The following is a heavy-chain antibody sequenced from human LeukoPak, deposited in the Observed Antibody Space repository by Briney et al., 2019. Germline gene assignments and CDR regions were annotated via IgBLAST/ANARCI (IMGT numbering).Heavy chain of an antibody. D-gene: IGHD3-3*01. Sequence: GGSLRLSCAASGFSFDDYAMHWVRQAPGKGLEWVSGISWNSGSIGYADSVKGRFTISRDNAKNSLYLQMNSLRAEDTAVYYCAREMGYYDFWSGYSYYYYYMDVWGKGTTVTVSS. J-gene: IGHJ6*03. CDR2: ISWNSGSI. CDR1: GFSFDDYA. CDR3: AREMGYYDFWSGYSYYYYYMDV. V-gene: IGHV3-9*01.